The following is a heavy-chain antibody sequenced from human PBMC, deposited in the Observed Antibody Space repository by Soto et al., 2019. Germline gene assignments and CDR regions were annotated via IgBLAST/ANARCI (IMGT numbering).Heavy chain of an antibody. D-gene: IGHD1-26*01. CDR3: ARAPIWGPTGDFDY. V-gene: IGHV1-2*02. CDR1: GYTFTDYH. CDR2: ITPKSGEI. J-gene: IGHJ4*02. Sequence: QVHLVQSGAEVKRPGDSVKVSCKASGYTFTDYHIHWVRQAPGQGLEWMGMITPKSGEIYYSPKFQGRVTLTRDTSISTAYMELTTLRFDDTAVYYCARAPIWGPTGDFDYWGQGTLATVSS.